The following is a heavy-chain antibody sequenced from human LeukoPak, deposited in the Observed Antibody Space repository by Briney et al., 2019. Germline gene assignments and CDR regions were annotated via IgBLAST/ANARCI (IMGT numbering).Heavy chain of an antibody. D-gene: IGHD3-3*01. J-gene: IGHJ4*02. CDR3: ARDFFS. CDR1: GGSISSGSYY. CDR2: IYTSGST. V-gene: IGHV4-61*02. Sequence: SQTLSLTCTVSGGSISSGSYYWSWIRQPAGKGLEWIGRIYTSGSTNYNPSLKSRVTISVDTSKNQFSLKLSSVTAADTAVYYCARDFFSWGQGTLVTVSS.